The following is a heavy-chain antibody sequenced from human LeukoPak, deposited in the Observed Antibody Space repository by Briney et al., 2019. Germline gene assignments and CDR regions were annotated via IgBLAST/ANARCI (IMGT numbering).Heavy chain of an antibody. D-gene: IGHD1-7*01. J-gene: IGHJ6*03. CDR3: ARGDNWNSYYYYYMDV. CDR2: ISSSSSSM. V-gene: IGHV3-48*04. CDR1: GFTFSSYS. Sequence: GSLRLSCAASGFTFSSYSMNWVRQAPGKGLEWVSYISSSSSSMYYADSVKGRFTISRDNAKNSLYLQMHSLRAEDTAVYYCARGDNWNSYYYYYMDVWGRGTSVTVSS.